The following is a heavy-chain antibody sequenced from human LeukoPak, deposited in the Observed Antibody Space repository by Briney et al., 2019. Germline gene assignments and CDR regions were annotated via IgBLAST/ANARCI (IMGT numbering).Heavy chain of an antibody. CDR3: ARDSDKCRGCAFDI. CDR1: GFSFNFFW. CDR2: IKEDGTEK. Sequence: GGSLRLSCAASGFSFNFFWMSWVRQAPGKGLEWVANIKEDGTEKHYVASVKGRFTISRDNGEKSLYLEMNRLRGEDTAVYYCARDSDKCRGCAFDIWGQGAMVTVSS. D-gene: IGHD1-26*01. J-gene: IGHJ3*02. V-gene: IGHV3-7*01.